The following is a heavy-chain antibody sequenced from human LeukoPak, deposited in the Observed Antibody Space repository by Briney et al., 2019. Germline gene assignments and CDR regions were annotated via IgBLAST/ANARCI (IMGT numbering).Heavy chain of an antibody. CDR2: ISSSSSFI. CDR3: ARDPPLGSCSTISCPHLDY. J-gene: IGHJ4*02. D-gene: IGHD2-2*01. Sequence: GGSLRLSCAASGSTFSRYSMNWVLQAPGKGLEWVSSISSSSSFIYYADSVKGRFTISRDNAKNSMYLQMNSLRAEDTAVYYCARDPPLGSCSTISCPHLDYWGQGTLVAVSS. V-gene: IGHV3-21*01. CDR1: GSTFSRYS.